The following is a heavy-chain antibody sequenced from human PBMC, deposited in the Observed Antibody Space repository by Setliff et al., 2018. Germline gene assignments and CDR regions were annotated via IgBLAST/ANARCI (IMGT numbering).Heavy chain of an antibody. CDR1: GDSISSRRNY. CDR3: AQKHQRASWAFDP. V-gene: IGHV4-61*09. Sequence: SETLSLTCTVSGDSISSRRNYWGWFRQPAGKELEWIGQIYTSWSTNYNPSLKSRVTMSLDRSITTAYLQWDSLKASDTAIYYCAQKHQRASWAFDPWGRGTLVTVSS. J-gene: IGHJ5*02. CDR2: IYTSWST. D-gene: IGHD2-2*01.